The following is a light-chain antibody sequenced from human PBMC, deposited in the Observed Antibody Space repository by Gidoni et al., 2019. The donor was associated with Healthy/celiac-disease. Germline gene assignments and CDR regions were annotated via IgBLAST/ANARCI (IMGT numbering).Light chain of an antibody. CDR2: DVS. J-gene: IGLJ3*02. V-gene: IGLV2-14*01. CDR3: SSYTSSSTLGV. Sequence: QSALTQPASVSGSPGQSITISCTGTSSDVGGYNYVSWYQQHPGKAPTLMIYDVSNRPSGVANRFSGSKSGNTASLTISGRQAEDEADYYCSSYTSSSTLGVFGGGTKLTVL. CDR1: SSDVGGYNY.